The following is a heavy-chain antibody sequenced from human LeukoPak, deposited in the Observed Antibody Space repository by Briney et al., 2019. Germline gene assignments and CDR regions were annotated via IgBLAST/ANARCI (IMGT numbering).Heavy chain of an antibody. CDR3: ARGKPVTGTPDYYSYGMDV. D-gene: IGHD1-20*01. CDR2: ISGSGGSA. V-gene: IGHV3-23*01. Sequence: GGSLRLSCEVSGFTFNRYDMSWVRQAPGKGLEWVSVISGSGGSAYYADSVKGRFTISRDNSKNTLYLQMNSLRAEDTALYYCARGKPVTGTPDYYSYGMDVWGQGTMVTVSS. CDR1: GFTFNRYD. J-gene: IGHJ6*02.